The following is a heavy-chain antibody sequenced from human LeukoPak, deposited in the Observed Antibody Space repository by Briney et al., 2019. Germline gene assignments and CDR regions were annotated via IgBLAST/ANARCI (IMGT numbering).Heavy chain of an antibody. D-gene: IGHD2-15*01. J-gene: IGHJ4*02. CDR1: GFTFSNAW. V-gene: IGHV3-15*01. Sequence: PGGSLRLSCAASGFTFSNAWMSWVRQAPGKGLEWVGRIKSETDAGTTDYAAPVKGRFTISRDDSKNTLYLQMNSLKTEDTAVYYCTALFHMVYSDFDYWGQGTLVTVSS. CDR2: IKSETDAGTT. CDR3: TALFHMVYSDFDY.